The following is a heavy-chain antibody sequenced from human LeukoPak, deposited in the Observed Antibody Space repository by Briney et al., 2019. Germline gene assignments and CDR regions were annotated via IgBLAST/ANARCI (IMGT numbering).Heavy chain of an antibody. CDR2: INWNGGST. D-gene: IGHD6-13*01. Sequence: GGSLRLTCAASGFTFDDYGMSWVRQAPGKGLEWVSGINWNGGSTGYADSVKGRFTISRDNAKNSLYLQMNSLRAEDTALYYCAREGTTAAAGTPHYYYYYMDVWGKGTTVTVSS. CDR1: GFTFDDYG. CDR3: AREGTTAAAGTPHYYYYYMDV. J-gene: IGHJ6*03. V-gene: IGHV3-20*04.